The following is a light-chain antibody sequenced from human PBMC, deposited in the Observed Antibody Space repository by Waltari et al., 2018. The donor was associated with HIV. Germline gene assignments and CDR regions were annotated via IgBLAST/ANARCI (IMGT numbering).Light chain of an antibody. Sequence: SYELTQPPSVSVSPGQKARITCSGDALPQRYAYWYQQNSGQAPVLVIYEDSKRPSGIPERFSGSSSGTMATLTISGAQVEDEADYYCYSRDSSGNSWVFGGGTKLTVL. V-gene: IGLV3-10*01. CDR2: EDS. J-gene: IGLJ3*02. CDR1: ALPQRY. CDR3: YSRDSSGNSWV.